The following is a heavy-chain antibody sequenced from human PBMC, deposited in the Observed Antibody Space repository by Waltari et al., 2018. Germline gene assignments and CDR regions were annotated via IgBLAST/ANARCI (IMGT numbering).Heavy chain of an antibody. CDR3: ARGGHCGGDCYFRDAFDI. CDR2: IIPIFGTA. V-gene: IGHV1-69*01. J-gene: IGHJ3*02. D-gene: IGHD2-21*02. CDR1: GGTFSSYA. Sequence: QVQLVQSGAEVKKPGSSVKVSCKASGGTFSSYAISWVRQAPGQGLEWMGGIIPIFGTANYAQKFQGRVTITADESTSTAYMELSSLRSEDTAVYYCARGGHCGGDCYFRDAFDIWGQGTMVTVSS.